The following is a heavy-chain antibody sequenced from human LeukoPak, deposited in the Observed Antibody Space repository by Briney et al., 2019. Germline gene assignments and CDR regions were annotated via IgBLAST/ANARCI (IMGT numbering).Heavy chain of an antibody. D-gene: IGHD4-17*01. CDR3: AKTATVTTLYYYYYMDV. V-gene: IGHV3-21*01. J-gene: IGHJ6*03. Sequence: GGSLRLSCAASGFTFSSYSMNWVRQAPGKGLEWVSSISSSSSYIYYADSVKGRSTISRDNAKNSLYLQMNSLRAEDTAVYYCAKTATVTTLYYYYYMDVWGKGTTVTVSS. CDR1: GFTFSSYS. CDR2: ISSSSSYI.